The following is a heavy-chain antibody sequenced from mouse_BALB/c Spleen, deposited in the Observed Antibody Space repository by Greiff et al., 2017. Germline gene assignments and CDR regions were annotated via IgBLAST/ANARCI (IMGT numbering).Heavy chain of an antibody. J-gene: IGHJ4*01. Sequence: EVQRVESGGGLVQPGGSRKLSCAASGFTFSSFGMHWVRQAPEKGLEWVAYISSGSSTIYYADTVKGRFTISRDNPKNTLFLQMTSLRSEDAAMYYCARTNLHRAMDYWGQGTPVTVS. CDR3: ARTNLHRAMDY. CDR1: GFTFSSFG. D-gene: IGHD2-1*01. CDR2: ISSGSSTI. V-gene: IGHV5-17*02.